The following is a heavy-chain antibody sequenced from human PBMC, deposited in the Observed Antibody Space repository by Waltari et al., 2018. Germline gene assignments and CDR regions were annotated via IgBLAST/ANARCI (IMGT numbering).Heavy chain of an antibody. D-gene: IGHD5-18*01. V-gene: IGHV3-23*01. CDR3: AREGRYSYGRGNWYFDL. Sequence: EVQLLESGGGLVQPGGSLRLSCAASGFTFSSYAMSWVRQAPGKGLEWVSAISGSGGSTYYADSVKGRFTISRDKSKNTLYLQMNSLRAEDTAVYYCAREGRYSYGRGNWYFDLWGRGTLVTVSS. CDR2: ISGSGGST. CDR1: GFTFSSYA. J-gene: IGHJ2*01.